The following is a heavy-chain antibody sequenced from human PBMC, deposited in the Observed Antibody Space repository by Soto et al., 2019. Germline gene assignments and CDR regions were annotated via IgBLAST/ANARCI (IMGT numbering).Heavy chain of an antibody. Sequence: QVQLVESGGGLVKPGGSLRLSCAASGFTFSDYYMSWIRQAPGKGLEWVSYISSSGSTIYYADSVKGRFTISRDNAKNSLYRKINSLRAEDTAVYYCAREREGYPYDSFDIWGQGKMFPVSS. D-gene: IGHD5-18*01. CDR2: ISSSGSTI. CDR3: AREREGYPYDSFDI. J-gene: IGHJ3*02. V-gene: IGHV3-11*01. CDR1: GFTFSDYY.